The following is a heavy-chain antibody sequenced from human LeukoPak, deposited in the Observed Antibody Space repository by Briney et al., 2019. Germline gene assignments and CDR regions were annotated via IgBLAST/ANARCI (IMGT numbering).Heavy chain of an antibody. D-gene: IGHD3-16*02. V-gene: IGHV3-7*01. Sequence: GGSLRLSCTASGFTFSTYWMTWVRQVPGKGLEWVANIKEDGSEIYYVDAVKGRFSISRDNAKNSLYLQMNSLRAEDTAVYYCAREDYVWGSYPKGAFDIWGQGTMVTVSS. CDR3: AREDYVWGSYPKGAFDI. CDR1: GFTFSTYW. CDR2: IKEDGSEI. J-gene: IGHJ3*02.